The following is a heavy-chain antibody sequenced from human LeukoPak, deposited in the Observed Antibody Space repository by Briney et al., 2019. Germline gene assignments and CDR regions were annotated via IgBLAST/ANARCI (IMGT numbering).Heavy chain of an antibody. CDR2: ISSSSSYT. J-gene: IGHJ3*02. CDR3: ASFGFGELSGAFDI. D-gene: IGHD3-10*01. CDR1: GFTFSDYY. V-gene: IGHV3-11*03. Sequence: PGGSLRLSCAASGFTFSDYYMSWIRQSPGQGLEWVSYISSSSSYTNCADSVNGRFTISRDNVKISLYLQMNRLRDEDTAVYYCASFGFGELSGAFDIWGQGTMVTVSS.